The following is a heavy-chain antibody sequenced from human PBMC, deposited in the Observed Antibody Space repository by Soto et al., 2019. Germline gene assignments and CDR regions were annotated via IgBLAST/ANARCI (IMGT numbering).Heavy chain of an antibody. D-gene: IGHD4-17*01. CDR1: GGSISSSSYY. CDR3: ASQFRYGDYYYGMDV. V-gene: IGHV4-39*01. J-gene: IGHJ6*01. CDR2: IYYSGST. Sequence: SETLSLTCTVSGGSISSSSYYWGWIRQPPGKGLEWIGSIYYSGSTYYNPSLKSRVTISVDTSKNQFSLKLSSVTAADTAVYYSASQFRYGDYYYGMDVWRQGTTVTVSS.